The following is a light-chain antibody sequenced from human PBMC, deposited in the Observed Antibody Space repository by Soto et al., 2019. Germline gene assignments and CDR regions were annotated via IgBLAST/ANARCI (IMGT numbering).Light chain of an antibody. J-gene: IGKJ5*01. Sequence: PGNRATLSFRASQSLTNSYMAWYQVKPGQAPRLLIYDTSSRATGIPDRFSGSGSGTDFTLTITRLEPEDFAVFYCQQYGTSEIIFGQGTRLEIK. V-gene: IGKV3-20*01. CDR2: DTS. CDR1: QSLTNSY. CDR3: QQYGTSEII.